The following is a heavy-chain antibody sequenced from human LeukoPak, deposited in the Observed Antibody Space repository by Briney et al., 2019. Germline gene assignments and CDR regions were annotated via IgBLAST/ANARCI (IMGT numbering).Heavy chain of an antibody. D-gene: IGHD4-17*01. CDR1: GFTFNRDW. J-gene: IGHJ2*01. V-gene: IGHV3-7*01. Sequence: GGSLRLSCTASGFTFNRDWTAWVRQAPGKGLEWVANIKQDGSEKYYVDSVKGRFTISRDNAETSLHLQMNSLRAEDTAVYYCARGGDHGDYWYFDLWGRGTLVTVSS. CDR2: IKQDGSEK. CDR3: ARGGDHGDYWYFDL.